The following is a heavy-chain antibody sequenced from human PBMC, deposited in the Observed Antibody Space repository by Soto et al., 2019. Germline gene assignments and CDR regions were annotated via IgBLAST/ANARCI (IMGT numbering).Heavy chain of an antibody. J-gene: IGHJ6*02. CDR2: ITSSGGTI. V-gene: IGHV3-48*03. CDR3: AREGSVSSSDYYAYYYGMDV. D-gene: IGHD3-10*01. CDR1: GFTFSNFD. Sequence: DVQLVESGGGLVQPGGSLRLSCAASGFTFSNFDMNWVRQAPGKGLEWVSYITSSGGTIYYADSVKGRFTISRDNAKNSLYLQMHSLRGEDTAVYYCAREGSVSSSDYYAYYYGMDVWGLGTTVTVSS.